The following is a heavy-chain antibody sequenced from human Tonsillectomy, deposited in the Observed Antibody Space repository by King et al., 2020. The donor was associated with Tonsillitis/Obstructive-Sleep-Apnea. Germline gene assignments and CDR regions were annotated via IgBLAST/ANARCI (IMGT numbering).Heavy chain of an antibody. J-gene: IGHJ6*03. D-gene: IGHD4-11*01. V-gene: IGHV4-34*01. CDR2: INDSGFT. CDR1: GGSFSGYY. Sequence: VQLQQWGAGLLKPSETLSLTCGVYGGSFSGYYWSWIRQSPEKGLEWIGEINDSGFTNYNPSLESRVTISLDTSKNQISLKLNSVTAAETAIYYCARRAYSNYGVYYYYMDVWGKGTTVTVSS. CDR3: ARRAYSNYGVYYYYMDV.